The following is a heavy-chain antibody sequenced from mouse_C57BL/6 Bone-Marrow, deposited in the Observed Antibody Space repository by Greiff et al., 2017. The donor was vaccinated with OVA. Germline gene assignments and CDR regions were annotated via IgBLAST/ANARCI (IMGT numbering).Heavy chain of an antibody. CDR1: GYTFTSYW. CDR3: ATHYYSNYVGDY. V-gene: IGHV1-55*01. D-gene: IGHD2-5*01. Sequence: QVQLQQPGAELVKPGASVKMSCKASGYTFTSYWITWVKQRPGQGLEWIGDIYPGSGSTKYNEKFKGKATLTADKSSSTAYMQLNSLTSEDSAVYFCATHYYSNYVGDYWGQGTTLTVSS. J-gene: IGHJ2*01. CDR2: IYPGSGST.